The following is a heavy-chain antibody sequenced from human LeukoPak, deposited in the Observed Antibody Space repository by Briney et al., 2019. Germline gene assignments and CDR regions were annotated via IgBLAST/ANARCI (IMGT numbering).Heavy chain of an antibody. CDR1: GYTFTDYY. CDR2: INPNSGGT. V-gene: IGHV1-2*02. CDR3: ARVASTTRRHDAFDI. Sequence: GASVKVSCKASGYTFTDYYMHWVRRAPGQGLEWMGWINPNSGGTILAQKFQGRVTMTRDTSINTAYMELSSLRSDDTAVYYCARVASTTRRHDAFDIWGQGTMVTVSS. D-gene: IGHD1-1*01. J-gene: IGHJ3*02.